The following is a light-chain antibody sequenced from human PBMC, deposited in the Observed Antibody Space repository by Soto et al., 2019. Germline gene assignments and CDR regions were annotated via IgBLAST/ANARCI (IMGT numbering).Light chain of an antibody. CDR1: SSDIGAYDY. CDR2: EVR. CDR3: GSYASATLI. Sequence: QSVLTQPASVSGSPGQSITISCTGTSSDIGAYDYVSWFQQYSGKAPTLIIYEVRFRPSGVSSRFSGSKSGNTASLTISGLQTEDEADYYCGSYASATLIFGGGTTVTVL. J-gene: IGLJ2*01. V-gene: IGLV2-14*03.